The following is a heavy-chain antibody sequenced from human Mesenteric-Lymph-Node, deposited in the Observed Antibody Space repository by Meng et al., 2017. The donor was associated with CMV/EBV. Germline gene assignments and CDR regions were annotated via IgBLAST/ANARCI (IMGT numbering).Heavy chain of an antibody. CDR2: IKSNADGGTT. Sequence: FTFSNAWMSWVRQAPGKGLEWVGRIKSNADGGTTDYAASVKGRFTISRDDSKNTLYLQMNSLKTDDTAVYYCTTRCTSFSCSGNWFDPWGQGTLVTVSS. D-gene: IGHD2-2*01. J-gene: IGHJ5*02. V-gene: IGHV3-15*01. CDR3: TTRCTSFSCSGNWFDP. CDR1: FTFSNAW.